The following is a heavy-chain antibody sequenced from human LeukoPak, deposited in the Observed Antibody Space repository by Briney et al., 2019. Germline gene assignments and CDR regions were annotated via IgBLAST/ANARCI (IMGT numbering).Heavy chain of an antibody. CDR2: ISAYNGNT. CDR3: AREHYDFWSGRLHRYYYYMDV. CDR1: GYTFTSYG. Sequence: GESLKISCKGSGYTFTSYGISWVRQAPGQGLEWMGWISAYNGNTNYAQKLQGRVTMTTDTSTSTAYMELRSLRSDDTAVYYCAREHYDFWSGRLHRYYYYMDVWGKGTTVTVSS. J-gene: IGHJ6*03. V-gene: IGHV1-18*01. D-gene: IGHD3-3*01.